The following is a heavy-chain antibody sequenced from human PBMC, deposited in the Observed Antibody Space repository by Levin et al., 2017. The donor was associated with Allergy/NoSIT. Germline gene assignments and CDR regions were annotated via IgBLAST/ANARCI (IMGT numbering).Heavy chain of an antibody. V-gene: IGHV3-33*06. J-gene: IGHJ4*02. D-gene: IGHD3-3*01. CDR1: GYSLMSHG. CDR2: IWAGGGRQ. CDR3: AKDYLSGPSDY. Sequence: HTGGSLRLSCVASGYSLMSHGIQWVRQAPGKGLEWVAVIWAGGGRQDYLDSVRGRFVVSMDISKNTGYLQMNSLRAEDTATYYCAKDYLSGPSDYWGLGTLVTVSS.